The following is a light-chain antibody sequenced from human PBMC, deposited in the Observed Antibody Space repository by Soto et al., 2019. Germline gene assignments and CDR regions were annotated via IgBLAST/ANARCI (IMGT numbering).Light chain of an antibody. CDR1: QSVSSSY. J-gene: IGKJ1*01. V-gene: IGKV3-20*01. CDR3: QQHNTPPWT. Sequence: EIVLTQSPGTLSLSPGERGTLSCRASQSVSSSYLAWYQQKPGQAPRLLIYGASNRATGIPDRFSGSGSGTDFTLTISRLEPEDFAVYYCQQHNTPPWTFGQGTKVEIK. CDR2: GAS.